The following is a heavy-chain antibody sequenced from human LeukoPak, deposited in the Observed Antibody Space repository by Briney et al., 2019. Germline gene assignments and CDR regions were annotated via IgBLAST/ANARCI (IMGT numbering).Heavy chain of an antibody. V-gene: IGHV4-34*01. CDR3: ARGGRSGLTY. D-gene: IGHD6-19*01. CDR2: INHSGST. Sequence: SETLSLTCAIYGGSFSGYYWSWIRQPPGKGLEWIGEINHSGSTNYNPSLKSRVTISVDTSKNQFSLKLSSVTAADTAVYYCARGGRSGLTYWGQGTLVTVSS. CDR1: GGSFSGYY. J-gene: IGHJ4*02.